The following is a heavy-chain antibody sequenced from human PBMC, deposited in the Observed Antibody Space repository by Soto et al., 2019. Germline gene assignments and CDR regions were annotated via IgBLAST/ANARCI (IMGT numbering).Heavy chain of an antibody. CDR1: GFTFDDYA. D-gene: IGHD6-13*01. CDR2: INWNSGSI. CDR3: VKDESINWYSGHFRH. Sequence: LRLSCAASGFTFDDYAMHWVRQVPGKGLEWVSGINWNSGSIGYGDSVKGRFAISRDNAKNSLHLQMNSLSAEDTAFYYCVKDESINWYSGHFRHWGQGTLVTVSA. V-gene: IGHV3-9*01. J-gene: IGHJ1*01.